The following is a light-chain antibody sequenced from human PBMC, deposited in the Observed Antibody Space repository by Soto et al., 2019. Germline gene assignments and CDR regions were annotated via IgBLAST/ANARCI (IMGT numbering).Light chain of an antibody. J-gene: IGKJ5*01. Sequence: EIVMTQSPATLSVSPGASPTLYNRASQSVSSNLAWHQQKPGQAPRILMYDASTRATGISARFSGSGSGTEFTLTISSLQSEDFAVYYCQQYHKWPITFGQGTRLEI. CDR3: QQYHKWPIT. CDR2: DAS. V-gene: IGKV3-15*01. CDR1: QSVSSN.